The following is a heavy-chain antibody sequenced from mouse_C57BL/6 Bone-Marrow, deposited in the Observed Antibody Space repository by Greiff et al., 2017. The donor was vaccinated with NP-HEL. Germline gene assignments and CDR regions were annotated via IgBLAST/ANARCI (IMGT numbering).Heavy chain of an antibody. CDR2: ISDGGSYT. CDR3: AREGDYYGSSYL. CDR1: GFTFSSYA. V-gene: IGHV5-4*01. J-gene: IGHJ4*01. Sequence: EVKLVESGGGLVKPGGSLKLSCAASGFTFSSYAMSWVRQTPEKRLEWVATISDGGSYTYYPDNVKGRFTISRDNAKNNLYLQMSHLKSEDTAMYYWAREGDYYGSSYLGGQGTSVTVSS. D-gene: IGHD1-1*01.